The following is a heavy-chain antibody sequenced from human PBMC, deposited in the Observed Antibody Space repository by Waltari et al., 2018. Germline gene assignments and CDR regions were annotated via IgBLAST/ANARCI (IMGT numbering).Heavy chain of an antibody. Sequence: EVQLVESGGGLVQPGGSLRLSCAASGFHCSSFAMHWVRESPGKGLEYGSAISSNGGSTYYADSVKGRFTISRDNSKNTLYLQMGSLRAEDMAVYYCARERSGSYLMGGFDYWGQGTLVTVSS. V-gene: IGHV3-64*07. J-gene: IGHJ4*02. CDR2: ISSNGGST. CDR3: ARERSGSYLMGGFDY. CDR1: GFHCSSFA. D-gene: IGHD1-26*01.